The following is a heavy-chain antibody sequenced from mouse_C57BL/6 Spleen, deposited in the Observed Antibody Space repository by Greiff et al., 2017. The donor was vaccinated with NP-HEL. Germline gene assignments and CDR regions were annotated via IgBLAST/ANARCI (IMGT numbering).Heavy chain of an antibody. V-gene: IGHV1-7*01. Sequence: VQLQESGAELAKPGASVKLSCKASGYTFTSYWMHWVKQRPGQGLEWIGYINPSSGYTKYNQKFKDKATLTADKSSSTAYMQLSSLTYEDSAVYYCARSTVVASRALEYWGQGTTLTVSS. D-gene: IGHD1-1*01. J-gene: IGHJ2*01. CDR1: GYTFTSYW. CDR2: INPSSGYT. CDR3: ARSTVVASRALEY.